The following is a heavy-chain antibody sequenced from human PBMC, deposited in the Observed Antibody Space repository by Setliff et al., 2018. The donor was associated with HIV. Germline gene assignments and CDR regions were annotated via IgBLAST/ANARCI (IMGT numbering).Heavy chain of an antibody. V-gene: IGHV4-61*02. D-gene: IGHD5-18*01. CDR2: IYTSGST. Sequence: SETLSLTCTVSGGSISSGGYYWSWIRQPAGKGLEWIGRIYTSGSTKYNPSLKSRLTISVDTSKNQFSLKLRSVTAADTAAYYCAREIPYSFGYYFDYWGQGTLVTAPQ. CDR3: AREIPYSFGYYFDY. J-gene: IGHJ4*02. CDR1: GGSISSGGYY.